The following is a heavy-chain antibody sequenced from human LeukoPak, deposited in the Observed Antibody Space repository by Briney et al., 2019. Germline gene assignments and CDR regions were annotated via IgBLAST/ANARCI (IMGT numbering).Heavy chain of an antibody. D-gene: IGHD6-19*01. V-gene: IGHV4-39*01. J-gene: IGHJ3*01. CDR2: IYYSGDT. CDR1: GGSIISTIYY. Sequence: SETLSLTCTVSGGSIISTIYYWGWIRQPPGKGLEWIGSIYYSGDTYYNPSLKSRVTISVGTSRNQFSLRLTSVTAADTAVYYCARSVGIAVAEDAFSLWGQGTMVTVSS. CDR3: ARSVGIAVAEDAFSL.